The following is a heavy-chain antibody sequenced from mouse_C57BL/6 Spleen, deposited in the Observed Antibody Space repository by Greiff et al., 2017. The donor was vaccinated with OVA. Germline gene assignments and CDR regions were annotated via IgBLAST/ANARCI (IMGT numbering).Heavy chain of an antibody. Sequence: EVHLVESGGGLVKPGGSLKLSCAASGFTFSSYAMSWVRQTPEKRLEWVATISDGGSYTYYPDNVKGRFTISRDNAKNNLYLQMSHLKSEDTAMYYCARDYDYDDAMDYWGQGTSVTVSS. V-gene: IGHV5-4*01. J-gene: IGHJ4*01. CDR1: GFTFSSYA. CDR3: ARDYDYDDAMDY. D-gene: IGHD2-4*01. CDR2: ISDGGSYT.